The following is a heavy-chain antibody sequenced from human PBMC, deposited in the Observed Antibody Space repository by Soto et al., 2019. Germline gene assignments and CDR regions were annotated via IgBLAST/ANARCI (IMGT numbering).Heavy chain of an antibody. Sequence: LSCEASGFTFSNYGMHWVRQAPGKGLEWVAVISYDESKKYYADSVKGRFTISRDNSKNTLYLQMNSLRGEDTAVYYCAKTGYGSGWSHFDYWGQGTLVTVSS. CDR1: GFTFSNYG. J-gene: IGHJ4*02. CDR2: ISYDESKK. V-gene: IGHV3-30*18. D-gene: IGHD6-19*01. CDR3: AKTGYGSGWSHFDY.